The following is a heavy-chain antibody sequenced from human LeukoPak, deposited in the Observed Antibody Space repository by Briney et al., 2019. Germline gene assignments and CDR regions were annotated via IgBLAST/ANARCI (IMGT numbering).Heavy chain of an antibody. CDR2: MNPNRGNT. CDR3: ARGRFYDFWSGYSAGNWFDP. V-gene: IGHV1-8*01. D-gene: IGHD3-3*01. Sequence: ASVKVSCKASGYTFTSYDINWVRQATGQGLEWMGWMNPNRGNTGYAQKFQGRVTITRNTSISTAYMELSSLRSEDTAVYYCARGRFYDFWSGYSAGNWFDPWGQGTLVTVSS. J-gene: IGHJ5*02. CDR1: GYTFTSYD.